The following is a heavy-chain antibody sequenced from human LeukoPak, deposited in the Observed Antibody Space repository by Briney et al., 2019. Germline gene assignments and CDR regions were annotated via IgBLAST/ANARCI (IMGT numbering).Heavy chain of an antibody. CDR1: GGTFSIYT. D-gene: IGHD3-10*01. V-gene: IGHV1-69*02. Sequence: SVKVSLKASGGTFSIYTISWVRQAPGQGLEWMRRIIPILGIANYAQKFQGRVTITADKSTSTAYMELSSLRSEDTAVYYCARIIGGSGIVDYWGQGTLVTVSS. CDR2: IIPILGIA. CDR3: ARIIGGSGIVDY. J-gene: IGHJ4*02.